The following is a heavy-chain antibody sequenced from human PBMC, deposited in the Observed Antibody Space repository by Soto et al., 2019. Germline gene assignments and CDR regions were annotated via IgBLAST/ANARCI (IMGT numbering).Heavy chain of an antibody. J-gene: IGHJ4*02. Sequence: EVQLVESGGGLVQPGGSLKLSCAASGFTFSGSPMHWVRQASGKGLEWVGSIRGKADSYATAYAASVKGRFTISRDDSKNTAYLQMNSLTTEDTAVYYCTRLAKWELPEDYWGQGTLVTVSS. CDR3: TRLAKWELPEDY. D-gene: IGHD1-26*01. V-gene: IGHV3-73*02. CDR2: IRGKADSYAT. CDR1: GFTFSGSP.